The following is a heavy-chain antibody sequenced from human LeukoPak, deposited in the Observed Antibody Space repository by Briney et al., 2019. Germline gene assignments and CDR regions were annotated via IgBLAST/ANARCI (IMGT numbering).Heavy chain of an antibody. J-gene: IGHJ4*02. D-gene: IGHD3-3*01. CDR1: GGSISSGGYY. V-gene: IGHV4-31*03. Sequence: SQTLSLTCTVSGGSISSGGYYWSWIRQHPGKGLEWIGYIYYSGSTYYNPSLKSRVTISVDTSKNQFSLKLSSVTAADTAVYYCAREEVTIFGVVIIRYFDYWGQGTLVTVSS. CDR3: AREEVTIFGVVIIRYFDY. CDR2: IYYSGST.